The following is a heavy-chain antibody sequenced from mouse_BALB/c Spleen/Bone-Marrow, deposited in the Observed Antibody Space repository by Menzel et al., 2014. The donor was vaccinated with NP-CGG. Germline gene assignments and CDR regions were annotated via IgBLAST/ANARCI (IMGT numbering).Heavy chain of an antibody. J-gene: IGHJ2*01. CDR3: ARRMIIYGNPYYFDY. D-gene: IGHD2-1*01. V-gene: IGHV5-6-2*01. Sequence: EVMLVESGGGLVKLGGSLKLSCAASGFTFSSYYMSWVRQTPEKRLELVAAINSNGGSTYYPDTVKGRFTISRDNAKNTRYLQMSSLKSEDTALYYCARRMIIYGNPYYFDYWGQGTTLTVSS. CDR2: INSNGGST. CDR1: GFTFSSYY.